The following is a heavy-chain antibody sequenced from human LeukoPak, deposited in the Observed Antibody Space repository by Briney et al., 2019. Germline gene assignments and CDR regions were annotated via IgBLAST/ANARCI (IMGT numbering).Heavy chain of an antibody. Sequence: SETLSLTCTVSGGSISSSSYYWSWIRQPPGKGLEWIGYIYYSGSTNYNPSLKSRVTISVDTSKNQFSLKLSSVTAADTAVYYCARFRGFDAFDIWGQGTMVTASS. V-gene: IGHV4-61*01. CDR2: IYYSGST. CDR3: ARFRGFDAFDI. CDR1: GGSISSSSYY. J-gene: IGHJ3*02.